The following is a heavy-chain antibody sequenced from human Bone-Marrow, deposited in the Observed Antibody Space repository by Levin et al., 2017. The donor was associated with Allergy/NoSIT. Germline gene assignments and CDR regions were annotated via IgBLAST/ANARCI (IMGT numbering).Heavy chain of an antibody. V-gene: IGHV5-51*01. Sequence: GGSLRLSCKGSGYSFTSYWIGWVRQMPGKGLEWMGIIYPGDSDTRYSPSFQGQVTISADKSISTAYLQWSSLKASDTAMYYCARHAYYDSSGYSWPFDYWGQGTLVTVSS. CDR1: GYSFTSYW. CDR3: ARHAYYDSSGYSWPFDY. D-gene: IGHD3-22*01. CDR2: IYPGDSDT. J-gene: IGHJ4*02.